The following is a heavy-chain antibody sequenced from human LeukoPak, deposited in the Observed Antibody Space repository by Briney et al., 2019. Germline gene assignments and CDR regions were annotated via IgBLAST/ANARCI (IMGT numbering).Heavy chain of an antibody. D-gene: IGHD3-9*01. Sequence: PSETLSLTCTVSGGSISGSSYYWGWIRQPPGKGLEWIGSIDYSGSTYYNPSLKSRVTISVDTSKNQFSLKLSSVTAADTAVYYCASESYYDILTGSPSYYFNYWGQGTLVTVSS. CDR2: IDYSGST. CDR3: ASESYYDILTGSPSYYFNY. CDR1: GGSISGSSYY. V-gene: IGHV4-39*01. J-gene: IGHJ4*02.